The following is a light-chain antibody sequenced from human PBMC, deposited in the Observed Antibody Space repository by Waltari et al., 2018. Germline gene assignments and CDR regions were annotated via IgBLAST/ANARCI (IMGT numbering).Light chain of an antibody. CDR2: GAS. V-gene: IGKV3-20*01. CDR1: QTVSSSY. CDR3: QQYGSSPPWT. Sequence: ELVFTQSPGTLSLSPGERGPLSCRATQTVSSSYLAWYQQKPGQAPRLLIYGASSRATGIPDRFSGSGSGTDFTLTISRVEPEDFAVYYCQQYGSSPPWTFGQGTKVEIK. J-gene: IGKJ1*01.